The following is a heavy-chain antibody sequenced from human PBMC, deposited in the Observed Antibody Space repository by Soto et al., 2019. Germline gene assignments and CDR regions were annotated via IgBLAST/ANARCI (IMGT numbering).Heavy chain of an antibody. V-gene: IGHV3-23*01. CDR1: VFTFSGYA. J-gene: IGHJ6*01. CDR3: AKAGHGNYGMEV. Sequence: GGSLRLSCASSVFTFSGYAMSCVRQAPGKGLEWVSAISGSGGDTYYADSVKGRFTISRDNSKNTLYLQMNSLRAEDTAVYYCAKAGHGNYGMEVWGQGTTVNVSS. CDR2: ISGSGGDT. D-gene: IGHD4-17*01.